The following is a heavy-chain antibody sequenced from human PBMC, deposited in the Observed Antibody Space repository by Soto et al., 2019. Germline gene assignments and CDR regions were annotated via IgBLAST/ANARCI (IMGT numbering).Heavy chain of an antibody. CDR2: IYYSGST. J-gene: IGHJ4*02. CDR1: GGSIYSGGYY. Sequence: QVPLQESGPGLVKPSQTLSLTCTVSGGSIYSGGYYWSWIRQHPGKGLEWIGYIYYSGSTFYNPSLKSRVTISVDTSKNQFSLKLRSVTAADTAFYYCARGMTTVTNFDYWGQGTLVTVSS. D-gene: IGHD4-17*01. CDR3: ARGMTTVTNFDY. V-gene: IGHV4-31*03.